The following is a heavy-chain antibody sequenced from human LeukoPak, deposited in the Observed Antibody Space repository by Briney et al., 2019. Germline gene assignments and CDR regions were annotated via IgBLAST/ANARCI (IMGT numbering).Heavy chain of an antibody. J-gene: IGHJ4*02. Sequence: SGGSLRLSCAASSHSFTNYWMHWVRQAPGEGLVWVSRINGDGSSTNYADSVKGRFTISRDNAKNTLYLQMNSLRGEDTAVYYCARGGSNYGDFYYWGQGTLVTVSS. V-gene: IGHV3-74*01. CDR1: SHSFTNYW. CDR2: INGDGSST. CDR3: ARGGSNYGDFYY. D-gene: IGHD4-11*01.